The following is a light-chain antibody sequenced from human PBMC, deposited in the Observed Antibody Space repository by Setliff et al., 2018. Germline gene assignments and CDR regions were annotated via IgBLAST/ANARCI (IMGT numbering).Light chain of an antibody. Sequence: QSALTQPASVSGSPGQSITISCTGSSSDIGAFNYVSWYQKNPRQAPKLMIYDVTKRPSGVSDRFSGSKSGNTASLTISGLQAGDKADYFCTSYASGSTYVVFGGGTKGTVL. CDR3: TSYASGSTYVV. CDR2: DVT. J-gene: IGLJ2*01. CDR1: SSDIGAFNY. V-gene: IGLV2-14*03.